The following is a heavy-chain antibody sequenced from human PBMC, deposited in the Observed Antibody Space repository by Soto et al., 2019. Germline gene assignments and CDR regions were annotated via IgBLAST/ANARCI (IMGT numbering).Heavy chain of an antibody. V-gene: IGHV3-74*01. Sequence: PGGSLRLSCASSDSTFSNHWMHWVRQAPGKGLVWVSRIGSDGTDTAHADSVKGRFSISRDNAKNTLYLQMNSLRGGDTAIYYCQRKTRSGPGGSWGQGTLVTVPS. CDR2: IGSDGTDT. J-gene: IGHJ5*02. CDR3: QRKTRSGPGGS. CDR1: DSTFSNHW. D-gene: IGHD2-15*01.